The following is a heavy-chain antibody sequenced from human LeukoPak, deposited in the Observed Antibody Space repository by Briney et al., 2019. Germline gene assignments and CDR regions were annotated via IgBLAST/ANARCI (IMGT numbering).Heavy chain of an antibody. CDR2: INTNTGNP. V-gene: IGHV7-4-1*02. CDR3: AREGRSGSSWYLAN. Sequence: ASVKVSCKASGYTLTNYAVNWVRQAPGQGLEWMGWINTNTGNPTYAQGFTGRFVFSLDTSVSTAYLQISSLKAEDTAVYYCAREGRSGSSWYLANWGQGVLVTVSS. D-gene: IGHD6-13*01. J-gene: IGHJ4*02. CDR1: GYTLTNYA.